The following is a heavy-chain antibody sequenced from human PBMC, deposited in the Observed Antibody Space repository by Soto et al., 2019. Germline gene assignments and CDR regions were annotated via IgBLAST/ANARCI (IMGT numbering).Heavy chain of an antibody. CDR1: GFTFSDYY. V-gene: IGHV3-11*05. D-gene: IGHD6-19*01. Sequence: QVQLVESGGGLVKPGGSLRLSCAASGFTFSDYYMSWIRQAPGKGLEWVSYISSSSSYTNYADSVKGRFTISRDNAKNSLDLQMNSLRAEDTAVYYCARDIAVAAGVDYWGQGTLVTVSS. CDR2: ISSSSSYT. J-gene: IGHJ4*02. CDR3: ARDIAVAAGVDY.